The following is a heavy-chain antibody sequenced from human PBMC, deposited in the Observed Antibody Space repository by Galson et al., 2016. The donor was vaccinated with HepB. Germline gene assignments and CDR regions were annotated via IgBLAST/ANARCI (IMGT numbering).Heavy chain of an antibody. V-gene: IGHV3-23*01. D-gene: IGHD1-26*01. Sequence: SLRLSCAASGFTFSTYAMSWVRQAPGKGLEWVSGISGSSEAIYYADSVKSRFTISRDNSKNALYLQMNSLRAEDTAVYYCATRLRAPANWGQEAQVTVSS. J-gene: IGHJ4*02. CDR2: ISGSSEAI. CDR1: GFTFSTYA. CDR3: ATRLRAPAN.